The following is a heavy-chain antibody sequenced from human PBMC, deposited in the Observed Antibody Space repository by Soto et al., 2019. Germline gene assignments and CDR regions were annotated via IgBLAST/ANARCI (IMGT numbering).Heavy chain of an antibody. V-gene: IGHV4-59*08. J-gene: IGHJ5*02. Sequence: PSETLSLTCTVTGDSVNSYYWSWMRQPPGKGLECMGYVYYSGSTNYNPSLKSRVTISVDTSKNQISLRLKSVTAADTAVYYCARHRPVLNWFDPWGQGTLVTVSS. CDR2: VYYSGST. CDR3: ARHRPVLNWFDP. CDR1: GDSVNSYY.